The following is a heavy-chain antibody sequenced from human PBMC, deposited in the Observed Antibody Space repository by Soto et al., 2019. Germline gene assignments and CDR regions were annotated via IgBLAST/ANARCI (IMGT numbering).Heavy chain of an antibody. CDR2: INPYGNEK. Sequence: GGSLRLSCAASGFTFSSFWMDWVRQAPGKGLEWVANINPYGNEKHYVDSVKGRFTISRDNAKNSLYLQMSSLTAEDSALYYCSRSLNAWGQGTRVTVSS. CDR1: GFTFSSFW. CDR3: SRSLNA. V-gene: IGHV3-7*01. J-gene: IGHJ5*02.